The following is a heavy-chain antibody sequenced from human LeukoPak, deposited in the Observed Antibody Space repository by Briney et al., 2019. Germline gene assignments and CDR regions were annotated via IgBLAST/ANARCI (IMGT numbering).Heavy chain of an antibody. D-gene: IGHD3-22*01. CDR1: GYSFTSYN. J-gene: IGHJ4*02. V-gene: IGHV1-46*01. CDR3: ATGGHVRVYDSSAYYGHY. Sequence: ASVKVSCKTSGYSFTSYNLHWVRQAPGQRLEWMGIINPNRGSTSYAQKFQGRVTMTRDMSTSTVYMELSSLRSEDTAVYYCATGGHVRVYDSSAYYGHYWGQGTLVAVSS. CDR2: INPNRGST.